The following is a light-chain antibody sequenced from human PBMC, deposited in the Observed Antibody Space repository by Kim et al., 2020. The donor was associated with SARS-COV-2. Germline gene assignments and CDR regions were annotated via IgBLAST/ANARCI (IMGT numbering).Light chain of an antibody. CDR2: KAS. CDR3: QQYNSYPWT. V-gene: IGKV1-5*03. J-gene: IGKJ1*01. CDR1: QSISSW. Sequence: ASVADRVTITCRASQSISSWLAWYQQKPGKAPKLLIYKASSLESGVPLRFSGSGSGTEFTLTISSLQPDDFATYYCQQYNSYPWTFGQGTKVDIK.